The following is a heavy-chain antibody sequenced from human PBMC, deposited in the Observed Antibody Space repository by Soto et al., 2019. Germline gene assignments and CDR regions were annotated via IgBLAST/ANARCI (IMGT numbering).Heavy chain of an antibody. V-gene: IGHV1-69*04. CDR1: GGTFSSYT. Sequence: GASVKVSCKASGGTFSSYTISWVRQAPGQGLEWMGRIIPILGIANYAQKFQGRVTITADKSTSTAYMELSSLRSEDTAVYYCARESDDSSGYYWSNFDYWGQGTLVTVSS. CDR2: IIPILGIA. D-gene: IGHD3-22*01. CDR3: ARESDDSSGYYWSNFDY. J-gene: IGHJ4*02.